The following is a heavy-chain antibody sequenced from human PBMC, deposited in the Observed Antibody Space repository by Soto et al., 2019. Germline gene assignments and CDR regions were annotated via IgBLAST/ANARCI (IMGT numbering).Heavy chain of an antibody. J-gene: IGHJ4*02. D-gene: IGHD6-13*01. V-gene: IGHV3-23*01. Sequence: EVQLLESGGGLVQPGGSLRLSCAASGFTFSSYAMSWVRQAPGKGLEWVSAISGSGGSTYYADSVKGRFTISRDNSKNTLYLQMTSLRAEDTAVYYCATYSSSWYPLFDYWGQGTLVTVSS. CDR3: ATYSSSWYPLFDY. CDR1: GFTFSSYA. CDR2: ISGSGGST.